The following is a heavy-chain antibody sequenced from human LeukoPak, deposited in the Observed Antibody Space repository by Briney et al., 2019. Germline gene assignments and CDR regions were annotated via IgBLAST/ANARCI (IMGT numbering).Heavy chain of an antibody. V-gene: IGHV3-15*01. CDR3: TTGEVYGPYYFDY. Sequence: GGSLRLSCAASGFTFSNAWMSWVRQAPGKGLEWVGRIKSKTDGGTTDYAAPVKGRFTISRDDSKNTLYLQMNSLKTEDTAVYYCTTGEVYGPYYFDYWGQGTLVTVSS. CDR2: IKSKTDGGTT. J-gene: IGHJ4*02. CDR1: GFTFSNAW. D-gene: IGHD2/OR15-2a*01.